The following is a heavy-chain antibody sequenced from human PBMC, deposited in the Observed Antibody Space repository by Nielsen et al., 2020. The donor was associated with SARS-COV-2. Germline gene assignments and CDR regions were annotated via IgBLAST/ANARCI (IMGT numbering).Heavy chain of an antibody. CDR2: ISGSDDST. V-gene: IGHV3-23*01. D-gene: IGHD3-16*02. Sequence: GESLKISCVASGFTFSTYAMSWVRQAPGKGLEWVSAISGSDDSTYYTDSVKGRFTISRDNSKNTVYLQMNSLRAEDTAVYYCAKFMANYVWGSYRPTPFDYWGQGTLVTVSS. CDR1: GFTFSTYA. J-gene: IGHJ4*02. CDR3: AKFMANYVWGSYRPTPFDY.